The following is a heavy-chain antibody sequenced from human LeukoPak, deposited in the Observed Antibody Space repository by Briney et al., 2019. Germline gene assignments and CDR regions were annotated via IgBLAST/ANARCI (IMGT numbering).Heavy chain of an antibody. CDR3: ARAHTSSWYMDY. Sequence: SETLSLTCGVSGGSITSTNYWTWVRQPPGKGLEWIGEVNLQGSTNYNPSLMGRVAISVDMSENHISLQLTSVTAADTAVYYCARAHTSSWYMDYWGQGTLVTVSS. CDR1: GGSITSTNY. V-gene: IGHV4-4*02. CDR2: VNLQGST. J-gene: IGHJ4*02. D-gene: IGHD6-13*01.